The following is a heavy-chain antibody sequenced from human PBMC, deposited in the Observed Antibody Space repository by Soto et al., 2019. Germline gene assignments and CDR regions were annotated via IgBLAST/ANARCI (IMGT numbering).Heavy chain of an antibody. CDR1: GYTFTSYG. CDR2: ISAYNGNT. Sequence: RASVKVSCKASGYTFTSYGISWVRQAPGQGLEWMGWISAYNGNTNYAQKLQGRVTMTTDTSTSTAYMELRSLRSDDTAVYYCARVGPTYCSSTSCYTRRPDWFDPWGQGTLVTVSS. D-gene: IGHD2-2*02. J-gene: IGHJ5*02. V-gene: IGHV1-18*04. CDR3: ARVGPTYCSSTSCYTRRPDWFDP.